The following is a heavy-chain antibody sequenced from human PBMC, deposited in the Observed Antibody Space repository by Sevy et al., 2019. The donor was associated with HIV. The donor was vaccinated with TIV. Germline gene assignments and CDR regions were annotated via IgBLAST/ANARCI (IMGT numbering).Heavy chain of an antibody. CDR3: AREDIRVAGIGYYFHS. CDR2: IWYEGTNR. V-gene: IGHV3-33*01. CDR1: GFSFSGYG. J-gene: IGHJ4*02. D-gene: IGHD6-19*01. Sequence: GGSVRLSCAASGFSFSGYGMHWVRQAPGKGVEWVAVIWYEGTNREYADSVKGRFTISRDNSKNTLYLQMNSLRVEDTAVYYCAREDIRVAGIGYYFHSWGQGTLVTVSS.